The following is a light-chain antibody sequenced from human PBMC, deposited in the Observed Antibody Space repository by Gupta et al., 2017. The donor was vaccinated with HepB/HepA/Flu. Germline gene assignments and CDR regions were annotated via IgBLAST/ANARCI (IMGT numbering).Light chain of an antibody. J-gene: IGLJ3*02. CDR2: EVT. CDR3: SSYAGSDNLGV. Sequence: QSALTQPPSASGSPGQSVTISCTGTSSDVGDYNYVSWYQHHPGKAPKLIIYEVTKRPSGVPDRVSGSKSGNTASLTVSGLQTEDEADYYCSSYAGSDNLGVFGGGTKLTVL. CDR1: SSDVGDYNY. V-gene: IGLV2-8*01.